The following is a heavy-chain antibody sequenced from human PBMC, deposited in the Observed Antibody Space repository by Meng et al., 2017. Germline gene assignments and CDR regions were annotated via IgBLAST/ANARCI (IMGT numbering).Heavy chain of an antibody. J-gene: IGHJ4*02. V-gene: IGHV1-69*13. D-gene: IGHD5-18*01. Sequence: SVKVSCKASGYTFTSFGISWVRQAPGQGLEWMGGTIPIFGTANYAQKFQGRVTITADESTSTAYMELSSLRSEDTAVYYCARAAMVTSYYDRGPAHFDYWGQGTLVTVSS. CDR2: TIPIFGTA. CDR1: GYTFTSFG. CDR3: ARAAMVTSYYDRGPAHFDY.